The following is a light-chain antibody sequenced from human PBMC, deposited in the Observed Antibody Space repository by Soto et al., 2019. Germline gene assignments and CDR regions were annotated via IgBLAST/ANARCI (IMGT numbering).Light chain of an antibody. CDR3: QQFNNWPPWT. V-gene: IGKV3-15*01. CDR2: GAS. CDR1: QYINTR. J-gene: IGKJ1*01. Sequence: EIVLTQSPATLSSFPGDRVTLSCRASQYINTRLAWYQHRPGQAPRLLIYGASTRAAGIPDRFSGSGSGTEFTLTISGLQSDDFAVYYCQQFNNWPPWTFGQGTKVDIK.